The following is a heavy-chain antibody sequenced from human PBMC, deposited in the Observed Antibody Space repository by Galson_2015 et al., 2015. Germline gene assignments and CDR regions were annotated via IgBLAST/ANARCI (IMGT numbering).Heavy chain of an antibody. Sequence: SLRLSCAASGFTFSSYRMNWVRQAPGKGLEWVSSISSSSYIYYADSVKGRFTISRDNAKNSLYLQMNSLRAEDTAVYYCARDGLDIVLMVYAFDGMDVWGQGTTVTVSS. CDR3: ARDGLDIVLMVYAFDGMDV. CDR2: ISSSSYI. D-gene: IGHD2-8*01. V-gene: IGHV3-21*01. J-gene: IGHJ6*02. CDR1: GFTFSSYR.